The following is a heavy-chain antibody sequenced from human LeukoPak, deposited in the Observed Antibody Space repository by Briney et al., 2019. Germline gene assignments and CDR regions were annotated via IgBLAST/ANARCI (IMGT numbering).Heavy chain of an antibody. Sequence: SQTLSLTCTVSGVSISSGGYYWSWIRQHPGKGLEWIGYIYYSGSTYYNPSLKSRVTISVDTSKNQFSLKLSSVTAADTAVYYCARVDTAMVPLFDYWGQGTLVTVSS. V-gene: IGHV4-31*03. CDR2: IYYSGST. CDR1: GVSISSGGYY. D-gene: IGHD5-18*01. J-gene: IGHJ4*02. CDR3: ARVDTAMVPLFDY.